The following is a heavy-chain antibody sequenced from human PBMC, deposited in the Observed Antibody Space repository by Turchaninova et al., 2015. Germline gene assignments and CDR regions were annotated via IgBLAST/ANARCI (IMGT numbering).Heavy chain of an antibody. CDR2: IYHSGRT. D-gene: IGHD1-26*01. J-gene: IGHJ4*02. CDR1: GDSISSDYY. V-gene: IGHV4-38-2*01. Sequence: TCVVSGDSISSDYYWTWIRQPPGEGLEWVASIYHSGRTYYNPSLKSRVTVSVDTSKNQFSLRLTSVTAADTAFYYSARQPAQGKWYFDYWGRGALVTVSS. CDR3: ARQPAQGKWYFDY.